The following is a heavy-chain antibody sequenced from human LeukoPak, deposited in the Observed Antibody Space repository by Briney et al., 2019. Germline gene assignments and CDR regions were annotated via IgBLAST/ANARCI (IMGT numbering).Heavy chain of an antibody. J-gene: IGHJ4*02. Sequence: GGSLRLSCAASGFTFSGYAMTWVRQAPGKGLEWVSTIGVSGGSTFCADSVKGRFTNSRDNSKNTLYLQMNSPRVEDTAVYYCAKGYYDSTGYPLRPSFDYWGQGTLVTVSS. CDR1: GFTFSGYA. V-gene: IGHV3-23*01. CDR2: IGVSGGST. D-gene: IGHD3-22*01. CDR3: AKGYYDSTGYPLRPSFDY.